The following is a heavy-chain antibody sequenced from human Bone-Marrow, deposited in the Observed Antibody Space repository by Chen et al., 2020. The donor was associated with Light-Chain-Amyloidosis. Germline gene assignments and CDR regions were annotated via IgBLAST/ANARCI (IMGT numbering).Heavy chain of an antibody. J-gene: IGHJ4*02. V-gene: IGHV3-48*01. Sequence: VRLVESGGGLVQPGGSLSLSCAASGFTFSGYSMNWVRQTPGKGLEWISYIVGLTDAIFYANSVRGRFTISRDNAKRSLYLQMNSLRVEDTAVYYCARDSGESAADDLWGQGTLVTVSP. CDR3: ARDSGESAADDL. CDR2: IVGLTDAI. D-gene: IGHD6-13*01. CDR1: GFTFSGYS.